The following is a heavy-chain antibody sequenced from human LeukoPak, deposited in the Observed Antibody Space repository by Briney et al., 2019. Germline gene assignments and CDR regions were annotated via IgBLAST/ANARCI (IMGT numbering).Heavy chain of an antibody. CDR1: GGSISSGGYY. D-gene: IGHD3-16*02. Sequence: SQTLSLTCTVSGGSISSGGYYWSWISQHPGKGLEWIGYIYYSGSTYYNPSLKCRVTITVDTSKNQFSLKLSSVTAADTAVYYCAIATYFIRLGELSLSSFDYWGQGTLVTVSS. CDR3: AIATYFIRLGELSLSSFDY. V-gene: IGHV4-31*03. CDR2: IYYSGST. J-gene: IGHJ4*02.